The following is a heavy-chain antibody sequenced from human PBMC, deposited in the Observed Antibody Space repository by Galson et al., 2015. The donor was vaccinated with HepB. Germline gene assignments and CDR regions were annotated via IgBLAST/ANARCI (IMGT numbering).Heavy chain of an antibody. CDR3: ARTRGAAAGSFYY. V-gene: IGHV3-74*01. D-gene: IGHD6-13*01. CDR2: INSDGSYT. Sequence: SLRLSCAASGFTFSWYWMHWVRQVPGKGLVWVARINSDGSYTTYADSVKGRFTISRDNAKNTLYLQMNSPRAEDTALYYCARTRGAAAGSFYYWGQGTLVTVSS. J-gene: IGHJ4*02. CDR1: GFTFSWYW.